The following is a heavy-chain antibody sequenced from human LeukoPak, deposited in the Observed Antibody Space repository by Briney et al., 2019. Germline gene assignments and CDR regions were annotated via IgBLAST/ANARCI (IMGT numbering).Heavy chain of an antibody. V-gene: IGHV3-7*02. J-gene: IGHJ4*02. CDR3: SGRDSSRIPWAY. CDR2: ISPDGSGE. D-gene: IGHD2-2*01. CDR1: GFTLTAYW. Sequence: GSYLRLSCAASGFTLTAYWINGVPQGPRGRLARVANISPDGSGEYYRDSVRGRFSISRDNFKQSLYLQMDNLRGDDSGIYFCSGRDSSRIPWAYWGQGTQVSVS.